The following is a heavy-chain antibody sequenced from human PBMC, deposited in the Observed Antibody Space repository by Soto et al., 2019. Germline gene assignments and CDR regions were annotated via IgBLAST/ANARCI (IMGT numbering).Heavy chain of an antibody. CDR3: ARGHTADGNIAVAAPPGY. CDR1: GFTFSSYG. Sequence: GGSLRLSCAASGFTFSSYGMHWVRQAPGKGLEWVAVIWYDGSNKYYADSVKGRFTISRDNSKNTLYLQMNSLRAEDTAVYYCARGHTADGNIAVAAPPGYWGQGTLVTVSS. V-gene: IGHV3-33*01. CDR2: IWYDGSNK. D-gene: IGHD6-19*01. J-gene: IGHJ4*02.